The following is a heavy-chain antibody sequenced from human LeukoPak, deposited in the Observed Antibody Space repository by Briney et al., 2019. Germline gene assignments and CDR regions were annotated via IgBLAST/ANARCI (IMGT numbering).Heavy chain of an antibody. D-gene: IGHD7-27*01. CDR2: INHSGST. CDR1: GGSFSGYY. CDR3: ARGPWVDY. J-gene: IGHJ4*02. Sequence: PSETLSLNCAVYGGSFSGYYWSWIRQPPGKGLECIGEINHSGSTNYNPSLKSRVTISVDTSKNQFSLKLSSVTAADTAVYYCARGPWVDYWGQGTLVTVSS. V-gene: IGHV4-34*01.